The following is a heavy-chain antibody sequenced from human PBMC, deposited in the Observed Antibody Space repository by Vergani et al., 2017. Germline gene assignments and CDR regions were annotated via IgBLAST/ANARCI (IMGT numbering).Heavy chain of an antibody. Sequence: QVQLVQSGAEVKKPGSSVKVSCKASGGTFSSYTISWVRQAPGQGLEWMGWINPNSGGTNYAQKFQGRVTMTRDTSISTAYMELSRLRSDDTAVYYCARVAAGNRFWVEPWGQGTLGNVS. CDR1: GGTFSSYT. CDR3: ARVAAGNRFWVEP. D-gene: IGHD6-13*01. V-gene: IGHV1-2*02. CDR2: INPNSGGT. J-gene: IGHJ5*02.